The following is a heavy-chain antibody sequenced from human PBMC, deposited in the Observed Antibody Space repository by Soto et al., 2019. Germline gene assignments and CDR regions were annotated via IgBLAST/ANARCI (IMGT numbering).Heavy chain of an antibody. J-gene: IGHJ4*02. CDR3: ARTGYSDYDFGY. CDR2: IYHSGST. Sequence: PSETLSLTCSVSGDSMSSGGYYWSWIRQQPGEGLEWIGYIYHSGSTYYNPSLKSRVSISVDTSKSQFSLRLTSVTAADTAVYYCARTGYSDYDFGYWGQGTQVTVS. V-gene: IGHV4-31*03. CDR1: GDSMSSGGYY. D-gene: IGHD5-12*01.